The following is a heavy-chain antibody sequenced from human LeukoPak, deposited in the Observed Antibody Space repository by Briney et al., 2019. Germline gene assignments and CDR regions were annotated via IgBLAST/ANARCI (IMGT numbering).Heavy chain of an antibody. CDR1: GGSFSGYY. CDR2: INHSGST. D-gene: IGHD5-18*01. J-gene: IGHJ4*02. CDR3: ARGRYSYGRARTYYFDY. V-gene: IGHV4-34*01. Sequence: SETLSLTCAVYGGSFSGYYWSWIRQLPGKGLEWIGEINHSGSTNYNPSLKSRVTISVDTSKNQFSLKLSSVTAADTAVYYCARGRYSYGRARTYYFDYWGQGTLVAVSS.